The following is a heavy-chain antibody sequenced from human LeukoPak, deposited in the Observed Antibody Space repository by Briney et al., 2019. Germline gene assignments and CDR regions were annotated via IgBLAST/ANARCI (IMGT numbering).Heavy chain of an antibody. J-gene: IGHJ4*02. D-gene: IGHD1-26*01. Sequence: GGSLRLSCAASRVIFSSYAMSWVRQTPEKGLEWVSGIGAGDTGTYYADSVKGRFTMSRDISKNTLYLEMNSLRVEDTAVYYCAKEAYRVGRPLFDYWGQGTLVTVSS. V-gene: IGHV3-23*01. CDR3: AKEAYRVGRPLFDY. CDR1: RVIFSSYA. CDR2: IGAGDTGT.